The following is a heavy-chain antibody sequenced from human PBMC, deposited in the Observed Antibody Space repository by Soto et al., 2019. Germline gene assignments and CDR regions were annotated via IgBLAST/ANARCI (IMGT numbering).Heavy chain of an antibody. CDR1: GGSVSGDY. D-gene: IGHD3-10*01. CDR3: ARGDGSGTYMDYFDY. J-gene: IGHJ4*01. V-gene: IGHV4-4*07. CDR2: IYIGGNT. Sequence: PSETLSLTCTVSGGSVSGDYWSWFRQPAGKELEWIGRIYIGGNTKYSPSLKTRVTMSGDTSKNQFSLKLSSVTAADTAVYYCARGDGSGTYMDYFDYWG.